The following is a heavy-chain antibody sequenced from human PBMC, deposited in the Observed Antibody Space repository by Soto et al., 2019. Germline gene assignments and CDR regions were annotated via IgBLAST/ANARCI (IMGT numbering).Heavy chain of an antibody. CDR3: ARSIRGPRRFNGMDV. Sequence: SGPKLVNPTETLTLTCTFSGFSLPSPGVCVSWIRQSPGKALEWLALIERDDDDKYYSPSLKTRLTISKDTRRNQVVLTMANMEPADIATYYCARSIRGPRRFNGMDVWGRGTTVTFSS. J-gene: IGHJ6*02. D-gene: IGHD1-20*01. V-gene: IGHV2-70*13. CDR2: IERDDDDK. CDR1: GFSLPSPGVC.